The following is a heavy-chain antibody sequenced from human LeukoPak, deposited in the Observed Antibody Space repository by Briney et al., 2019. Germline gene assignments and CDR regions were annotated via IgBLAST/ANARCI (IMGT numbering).Heavy chain of an antibody. D-gene: IGHD6-19*01. J-gene: IGHJ4*02. Sequence: GASVKVSCKASGYTFTGYYMHWVRQAPGQGLEWMGWMNPNSGNTGYAQKFQGRVTMTRNTSISTAYMELSSLRSEDTAVYYCASFDIAVAGTLDYWGQGTLVTVSS. CDR3: ASFDIAVAGTLDY. CDR1: GYTFTGYY. CDR2: MNPNSGNT. V-gene: IGHV1-8*02.